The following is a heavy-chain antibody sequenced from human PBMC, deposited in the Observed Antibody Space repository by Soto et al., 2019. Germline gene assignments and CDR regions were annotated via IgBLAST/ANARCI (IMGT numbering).Heavy chain of an antibody. Sequence: SETLSLTCTVSGGSISSGDYYWSWIRQPPGKGLEWIGYIYYSGTTYYNPSLKSRVTMSVDTSKNQFSLKLSSVTAADTAVYYCARIPRRYCSGGSYYSARNFDCWGQGTLVTVSS. CDR3: ARIPRRYCSGGSYYSARNFDC. CDR2: IYYSGTT. D-gene: IGHD2-15*01. V-gene: IGHV4-30-4*01. CDR1: GGSISSGDYY. J-gene: IGHJ4*02.